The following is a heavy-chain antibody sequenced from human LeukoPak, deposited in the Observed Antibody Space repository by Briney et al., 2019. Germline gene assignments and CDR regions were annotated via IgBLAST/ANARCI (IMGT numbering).Heavy chain of an antibody. D-gene: IGHD4-23*01. CDR2: INSDGSSR. Sequence: GGSLRLSCAASGFTFSSYWMHWVRQAPGKGLVWVSLINSDGSSRNYADSVKGRFTISRDNAKNTLYLQMNSLRAEDTAVYYCATESPGGVASDYWGQGTLVTVSS. V-gene: IGHV3-74*01. J-gene: IGHJ4*02. CDR3: ATESPGGVASDY. CDR1: GFTFSSYW.